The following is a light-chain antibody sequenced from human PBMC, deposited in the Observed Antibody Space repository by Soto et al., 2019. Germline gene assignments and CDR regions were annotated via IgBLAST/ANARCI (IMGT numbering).Light chain of an antibody. J-gene: IGKJ2*01. CDR1: QSVSSN. CDR3: QQFDNWPRT. V-gene: IGKV3-15*01. Sequence: EIVMTQSPATLSVSPGERATLSCRASQSVSSNLAWYQKKPGQAPRLLIYGASTRATGIPARFSGSGSGTEFTLTISSLQSEDFAVYYCQQFDNWPRTFGKGTKLEIK. CDR2: GAS.